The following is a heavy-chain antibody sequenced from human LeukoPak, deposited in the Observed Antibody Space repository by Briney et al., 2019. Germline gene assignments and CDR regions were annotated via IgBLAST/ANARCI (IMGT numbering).Heavy chain of an antibody. V-gene: IGHV3-53*01. CDR1: GFTVSSKY. CDR3: ARNLNWLGVFDY. Sequence: GGSLRLSCAASGFTVSSKYMSWVRQAPGKGLKWVSVTYSDGSTYYADSVKGRFTISRDNSKNTLYLQMNSLRAEDTAVYYCARNLNWLGVFDYWGQGTLVTVSS. J-gene: IGHJ4*02. D-gene: IGHD6-19*01. CDR2: TYSDGST.